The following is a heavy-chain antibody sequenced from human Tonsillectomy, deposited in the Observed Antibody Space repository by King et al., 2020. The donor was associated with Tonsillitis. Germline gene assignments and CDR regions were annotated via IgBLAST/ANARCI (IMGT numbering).Heavy chain of an antibody. D-gene: IGHD4-17*01. CDR2: VSFDGGNK. Sequence: VQLVESGGGVVQPGRSLRLSCAASGFIFSNYAMHCVRQAPGKGLEWVADVSFDGGNKYYADSVQGRLTISRDNSKNTLYLQMNSLRAEETAVYYCARRDGALDYYYYGMDVWGQGTTVTVSS. J-gene: IGHJ6*02. CDR3: ARRDGALDYYYYGMDV. V-gene: IGHV3-30-3*01. CDR1: GFIFSNYA.